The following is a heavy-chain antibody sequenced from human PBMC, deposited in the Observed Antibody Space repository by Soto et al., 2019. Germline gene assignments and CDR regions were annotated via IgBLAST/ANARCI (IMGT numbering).Heavy chain of an antibody. J-gene: IGHJ3*02. D-gene: IGHD3-22*01. V-gene: IGHV1-8*01. Sequence: QVQLVQSGAEVKKPGASVKVSCKASGYTFTSYDINWVRQATGQGLEWMGWMNPDSGNTRYAQKFQGRVTMTRNTSISTAYMELSSLRSEGTAVYYCARFYGYDRAAFDIWGQGTMVTVSS. CDR3: ARFYGYDRAAFDI. CDR1: GYTFTSYD. CDR2: MNPDSGNT.